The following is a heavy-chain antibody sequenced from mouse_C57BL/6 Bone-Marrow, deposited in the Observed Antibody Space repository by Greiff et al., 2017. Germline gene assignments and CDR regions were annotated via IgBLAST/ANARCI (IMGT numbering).Heavy chain of an antibody. V-gene: IGHV5-16*01. Sequence: EVKLVESEGGLVQPGSSMKLSCTASGFTFSDYYMAWVRQVPEKGLEWVANINYDGSSTYYLDSLKSRFIISRDNAKNILYLQMSSLKSEDTATYYWARDEVIGGLAYWGQGTLVTVSA. CDR3: ARDEVIGGLAY. D-gene: IGHD2-2*01. CDR2: INYDGSST. CDR1: GFTFSDYY. J-gene: IGHJ3*01.